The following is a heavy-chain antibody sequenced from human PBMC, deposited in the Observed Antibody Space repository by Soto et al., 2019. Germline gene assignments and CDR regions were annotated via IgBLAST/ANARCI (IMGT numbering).Heavy chain of an antibody. CDR3: AQRLRDYGVGRERAYYFDP. Sequence: QITLKESGPTLVRPTQTLTLTGTFSGFSLSPTGVGVGWNRQPPGKALEWLALIYRYDDKRYSPSLKSSLTITKTNATNDEILTLTHMAHVATATYYCAQRLRDYGVGRERAYYFDPWGQGPLVTVSS. CDR2: IYRYDDK. CDR1: GFSLSPTGVG. J-gene: IGHJ5*02. V-gene: IGHV2-5*01. D-gene: IGHD2-8*01.